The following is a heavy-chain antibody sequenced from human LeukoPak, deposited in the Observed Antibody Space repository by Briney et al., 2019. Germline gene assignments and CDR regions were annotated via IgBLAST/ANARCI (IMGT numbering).Heavy chain of an antibody. CDR2: IKQDGSEK. CDR1: GFTFSSSW. V-gene: IGHV3-7*01. D-gene: IGHD4-17*01. CDR3: ARENYGDYVDE. J-gene: IGHJ4*02. Sequence: PGGSLRLSSATSGFTFSSSWMSWVRQAPGKGLEWVANIKQDGSEKYYVDSVKGRFTISRDNAKNSLYLQMNSLRAEDTAVYYCARENYGDYVDEWGQGTLVTVSS.